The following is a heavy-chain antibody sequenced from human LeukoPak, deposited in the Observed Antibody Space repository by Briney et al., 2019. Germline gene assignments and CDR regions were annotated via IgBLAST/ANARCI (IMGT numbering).Heavy chain of an antibody. V-gene: IGHV1-18*01. CDR1: GYTFTSYG. J-gene: IGHJ3*02. D-gene: IGHD3-22*01. CDR3: ARDLPHYYDSSGYYDAFDI. Sequence: ASVKVSCKASGYTFTSYGISWVQQAPGQGLEWMGWISAYNGNTNYAQKLQGRVTMTTDTSTSTAYMELRSLRSDDAAVYYCARDLPHYYDSSGYYDAFDIWGQGTMVTVSS. CDR2: ISAYNGNT.